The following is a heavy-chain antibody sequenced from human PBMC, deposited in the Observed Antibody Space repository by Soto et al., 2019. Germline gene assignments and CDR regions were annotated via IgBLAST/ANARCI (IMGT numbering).Heavy chain of an antibody. J-gene: IGHJ5*02. V-gene: IGHV1-18*04. CDR2: ISTYNGNT. CDR3: ATCTGPSCHRGREWFDP. D-gene: IGHD2-2*01. CDR1: GYTFSSHG. Sequence: QVHLVQSGGEVKKPGASVKVSCTASGYTFSSHGITWVRQAPGQGLEWMGWISTYNGNTNYAQKVQGRVTMTIDTSTNTAYMELRSLTSDDTAMYYCATCTGPSCHRGREWFDPWGQRTLVTVSA.